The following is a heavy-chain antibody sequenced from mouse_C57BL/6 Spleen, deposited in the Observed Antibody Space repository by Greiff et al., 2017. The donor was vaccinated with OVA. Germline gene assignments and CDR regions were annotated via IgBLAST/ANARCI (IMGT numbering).Heavy chain of an antibody. V-gene: IGHV1-15*01. J-gene: IGHJ2*01. D-gene: IGHD1-1*01. Sequence: QVQLQQSGAELVRPGASVTLSCKASGYTFTDYEMHWVKQTPVHGLEWIGAIDPETGGTAYNQKFKGKAILTADKSSSTAYMELRSLTSEDSAVYYCTRGGTSTVVFDYWGQGTTLTVSS. CDR3: TRGGTSTVVFDY. CDR1: GYTFTDYE. CDR2: IDPETGGT.